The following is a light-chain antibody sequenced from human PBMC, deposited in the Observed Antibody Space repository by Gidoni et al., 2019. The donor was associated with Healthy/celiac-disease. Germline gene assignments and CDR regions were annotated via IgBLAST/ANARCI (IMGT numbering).Light chain of an antibody. Sequence: EIVMTQSPATLSVSPGERATLSCRASQSVSSNLAWYQHKPGQAPRLLIYGASTRATGIPARFSGSGSGTEFTLTISSLQSEDFAVYYCQQYNNWPIFFGPGTKVDIK. J-gene: IGKJ3*01. CDR3: QQYNNWPIF. CDR2: GAS. CDR1: QSVSSN. V-gene: IGKV3-15*01.